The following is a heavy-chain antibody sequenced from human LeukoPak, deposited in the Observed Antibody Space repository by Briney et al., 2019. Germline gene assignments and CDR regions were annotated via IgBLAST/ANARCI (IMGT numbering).Heavy chain of an antibody. CDR3: AREYSMSSGWFDP. CDR1: GYTFTGYY. V-gene: IGHV1-2*02. CDR2: INPNSGGT. Sequence: ASVKVSCKASGYTFTGYYMHWVRQAPGQGLEWMGWINPNSGGTNYAQKLQGRVTMTTDTSTSTAYMELRSLRSDDTAVYYCAREYSMSSGWFDPWGQGTLVTVSS. J-gene: IGHJ5*02. D-gene: IGHD4-11*01.